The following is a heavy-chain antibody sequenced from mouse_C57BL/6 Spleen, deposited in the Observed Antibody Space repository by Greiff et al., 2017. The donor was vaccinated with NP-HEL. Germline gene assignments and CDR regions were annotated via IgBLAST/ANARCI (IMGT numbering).Heavy chain of an antibody. Sequence: EVQLVESGPGLVKPSQSLSLTCSVTGYSITSGYYWNWIRQFPGNQLEWMGYISYDGSNNYNPSLKNRISITRDTSKNQFFLKLNSVTTENTATYYCARRSYSNYDWYFDVWGTGTTVTVSS. CDR1: GYSITSGYY. CDR3: ARRSYSNYDWYFDV. J-gene: IGHJ1*03. D-gene: IGHD2-5*01. CDR2: ISYDGSN. V-gene: IGHV3-6*01.